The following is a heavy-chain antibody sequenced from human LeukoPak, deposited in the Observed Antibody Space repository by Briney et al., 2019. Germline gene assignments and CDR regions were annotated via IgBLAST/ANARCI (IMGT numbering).Heavy chain of an antibody. CDR2: ISSSSSVK. CDR1: GFTFSSYS. D-gene: IGHD2-2*01. CDR3: ARGIVVVTAASFGRAAGTSQDYYYMDV. J-gene: IGHJ6*03. Sequence: GGSLRLSCAASGFTFSSYSMNWVRQAPGKGLEWVSYISSSSSVKYYADSVKGRFSISRDNAKNSLYLQMNSLRAEDTAVYYCARGIVVVTAASFGRAAGTSQDYYYMDVWGKGTTVTVSS. V-gene: IGHV3-48*01.